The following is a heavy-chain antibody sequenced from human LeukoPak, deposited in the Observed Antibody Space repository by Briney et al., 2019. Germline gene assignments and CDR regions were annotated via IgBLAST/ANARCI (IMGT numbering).Heavy chain of an antibody. V-gene: IGHV3-23*01. Sequence: GGSLRLSCAASGFTFSSYAMKWVRQAPGKGLEWVSAISDSGGNTYYADSVKGRFTISRDNSKNTVYLQMDSLRAEDTAVYYCAKRLGLAPFSYYGMDVWGQGTTVTVSS. CDR3: AKRLGLAPFSYYGMDV. CDR1: GFTFSSYA. D-gene: IGHD1-26*01. J-gene: IGHJ6*02. CDR2: ISDSGGNT.